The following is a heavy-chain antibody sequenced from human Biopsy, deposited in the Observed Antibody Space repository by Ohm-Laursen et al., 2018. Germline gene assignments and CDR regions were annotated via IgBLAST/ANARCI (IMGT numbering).Heavy chain of an antibody. CDR1: GGSISGSS. CDR2: ISYSRDT. CDR3: AKHGSGWTGDDAFHI. Sequence: GTRSLTCTVSGGSISGSSWSWIRQAPGKGLEWIGYISYSRDTNYNPSLKSRITISVDTSKNQFSLKLTSVTAADTAVYYCAKHGSGWTGDDAFHIWGQGTMVTVSS. V-gene: IGHV4-59*08. J-gene: IGHJ3*02. D-gene: IGHD6-19*01.